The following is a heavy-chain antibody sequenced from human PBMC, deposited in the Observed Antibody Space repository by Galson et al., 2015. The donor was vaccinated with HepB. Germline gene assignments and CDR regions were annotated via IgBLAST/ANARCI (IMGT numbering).Heavy chain of an antibody. J-gene: IGHJ3*02. Sequence: CAISGDSVSSNSAAWNWIRQSPSRGLEWLGRTYYRSKWYNDYAVSVKSRITINPDTSKNQFSLQLNSVTPDDTAVYYCSRFSGYPSDAFDIWGQGTMVTVAS. D-gene: IGHD5-12*01. V-gene: IGHV6-1*01. CDR1: GDSVSSNSAA. CDR3: SRFSGYPSDAFDI. CDR2: TYYRSKWYN.